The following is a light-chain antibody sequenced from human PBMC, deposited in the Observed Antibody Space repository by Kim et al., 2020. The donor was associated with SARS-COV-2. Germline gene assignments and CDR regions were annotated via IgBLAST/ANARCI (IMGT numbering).Light chain of an antibody. Sequence: DILLTQSPATLSLSPGERVTLSCRASQSVSKYLAWYQQKPGQAPRLLIYDASSRAPGIPARFSGTVSGTDFTLTISTLEPEDFAVYYCQQHNSWPRTFGGGTKVEIK. J-gene: IGKJ4*01. CDR2: DAS. V-gene: IGKV3-11*01. CDR3: QQHNSWPRT. CDR1: QSVSKY.